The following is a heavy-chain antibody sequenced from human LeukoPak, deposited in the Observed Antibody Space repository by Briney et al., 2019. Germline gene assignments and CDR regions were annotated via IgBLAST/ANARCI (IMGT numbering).Heavy chain of an antibody. Sequence: SETLSLTCTVSGDSISSDNYYWNWIRQPPGKGLEWIGYIYYSGSTYYNPSLKSRITISVDTSKNQFSLKLSSVTAADTAVYYCARLDSGSSPPWGQGTLVTVSS. V-gene: IGHV4-30-4*01. CDR2: IYYSGST. CDR1: GDSISSDNYY. J-gene: IGHJ5*02. CDR3: ARLDSGSSPP. D-gene: IGHD1-26*01.